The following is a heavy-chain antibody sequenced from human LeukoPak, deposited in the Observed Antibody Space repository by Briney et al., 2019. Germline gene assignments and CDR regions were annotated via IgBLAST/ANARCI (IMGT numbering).Heavy chain of an antibody. CDR3: ASPIAVAGWRNNFDY. D-gene: IGHD6-19*01. J-gene: IGHJ4*02. V-gene: IGHV3-21*01. CDR1: GFTLSSYS. Sequence: GGSLRLSCAASGFTLSSYSMNWVRQAPGKGLEWVSSISSSSSYIYYADSVKGRFTISRDNAKNSLYLQMNSLRAEDTAVYYCASPIAVAGWRNNFDYWGQGTLVTVSS. CDR2: ISSSSSYI.